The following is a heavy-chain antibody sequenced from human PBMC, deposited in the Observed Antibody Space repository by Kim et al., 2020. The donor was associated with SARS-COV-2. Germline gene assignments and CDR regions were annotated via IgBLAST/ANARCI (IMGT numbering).Heavy chain of an antibody. V-gene: IGHV3-11*04. CDR1: GFRFSDSY. Sequence: GESLKISCAASGFRFSDSYLSWVRRAPGKGLEWVSFISSTGDTIYYSDSVRGRFTISRDNAKNSLYLHMNTLRAEDTALYYCARGIPGTAGQGFDYWGRGTLVTVSS. CDR3: ARGIPGTAGQGFDY. CDR2: ISSTGDTI. J-gene: IGHJ4*02. D-gene: IGHD1-7*01.